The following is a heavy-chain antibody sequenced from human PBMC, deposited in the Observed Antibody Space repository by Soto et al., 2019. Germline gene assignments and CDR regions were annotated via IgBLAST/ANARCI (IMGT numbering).Heavy chain of an antibody. V-gene: IGHV4-38-2*01. D-gene: IGHD3-10*01. Sequence: PSETLSLTCAVSGYSISSGNHWAWIRQPPGRGLEWIGYIYHSGSTYYNPSLKSRVTISVDRSKNQFSLKLSSVTAADTAVYYCARSRFGELYYYYYYGMDVWGQGTTVTVSS. CDR3: ARSRFGELYYYYYYGMDV. J-gene: IGHJ6*02. CDR2: IYHSGST. CDR1: GYSISSGNH.